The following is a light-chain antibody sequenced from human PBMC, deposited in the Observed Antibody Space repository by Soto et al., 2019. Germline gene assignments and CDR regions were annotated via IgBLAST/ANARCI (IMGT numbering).Light chain of an antibody. CDR2: DAS. CDR3: QHDDHLPPLS. CDR1: QDIKNY. Sequence: DLQMTQSPSSLSASVGDRVTITCQASQDIKNYLNWYQQKPGKAPNLLIYDASNLKTGVPSRFNGGGSGTHFTFSISSLEPEDIAAYSWQHDDHLPPLSLGGGTRVEIK. V-gene: IGKV1-33*01. J-gene: IGKJ4*01.